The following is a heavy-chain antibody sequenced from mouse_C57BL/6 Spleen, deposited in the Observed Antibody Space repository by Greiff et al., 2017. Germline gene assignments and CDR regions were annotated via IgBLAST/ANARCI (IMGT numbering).Heavy chain of an antibody. CDR2: IYPGSGNT. CDR3: AREENWESVYAMDY. CDR1: GYTFTDYY. V-gene: IGHV1-76*01. D-gene: IGHD4-1*01. Sequence: QVQLQQSGAELVRPGASVKLSCKASGYTFTDYYINWVKQRPGQGLEWIARIYPGSGNTYYNEKFKGKATLTAEKSSSTAYMQLSSLTSEDSAVYFCAREENWESVYAMDYWGQGTSVTVSS. J-gene: IGHJ4*01.